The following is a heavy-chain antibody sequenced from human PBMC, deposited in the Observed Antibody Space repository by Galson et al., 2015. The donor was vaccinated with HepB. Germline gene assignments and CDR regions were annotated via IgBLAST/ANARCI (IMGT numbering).Heavy chain of an antibody. V-gene: IGHV1-2*02. CDR3: ARVSSPRITIFGAYDY. J-gene: IGHJ4*02. Sequence: SVKVSCKASGYTFTGYYMHWVRQAPGQGLEWMGWINPNSGGTNYAQKFQGRVTMTRDTSISTAYMELSRLRSDDTAVYYCARVSSPRITIFGAYDYWGQGTLVTVSS. CDR2: INPNSGGT. D-gene: IGHD3-3*01. CDR1: GYTFTGYY.